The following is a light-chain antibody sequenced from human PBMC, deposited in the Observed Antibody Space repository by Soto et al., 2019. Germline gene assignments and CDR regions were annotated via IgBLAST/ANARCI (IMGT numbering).Light chain of an antibody. Sequence: QSVLTQPPSVSAAPGQKVTISCSGSSSNIGNNYVSWYQQRPGTAPKLLLYDNNKRPSGIPDRFSGSKSGTSATLGITGLQTGDEADYYCGTWDSSLGAYVFGTGTKLTVL. V-gene: IGLV1-51*01. CDR1: SSNIGNNY. J-gene: IGLJ1*01. CDR3: GTWDSSLGAYV. CDR2: DNN.